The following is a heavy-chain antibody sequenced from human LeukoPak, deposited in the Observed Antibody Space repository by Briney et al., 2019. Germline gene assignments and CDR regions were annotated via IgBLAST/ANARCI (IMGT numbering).Heavy chain of an antibody. CDR3: AREIVLHYYDSSGYYPVDY. D-gene: IGHD3-22*01. V-gene: IGHV1-2*02. Sequence: VASVKVSCKASGYTFTSYGISWVRQAPGQGLEWMGWINPNSGGTNYAQKFQGRVTMTRDTSISTAYVELSRLRSDDTAVYYCAREIVLHYYDSSGYYPVDYWGQGTLVTVSS. CDR1: GYTFTSYG. J-gene: IGHJ4*02. CDR2: INPNSGGT.